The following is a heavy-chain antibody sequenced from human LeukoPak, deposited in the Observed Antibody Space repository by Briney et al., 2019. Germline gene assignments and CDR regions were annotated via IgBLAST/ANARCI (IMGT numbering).Heavy chain of an antibody. D-gene: IGHD6-19*01. CDR3: ASAIAVADAFDI. J-gene: IGHJ3*02. Sequence: PGGSLRLSCAASGFTFSSYAMSWVRQAPGKGLEWVSAISGSGGSTYYADSVKGRFTISRDNSKNTLYLQMNSLRAEDTAVYYCASAIAVADAFDIWGQGTMVTVSS. V-gene: IGHV3-23*01. CDR1: GFTFSSYA. CDR2: ISGSGGST.